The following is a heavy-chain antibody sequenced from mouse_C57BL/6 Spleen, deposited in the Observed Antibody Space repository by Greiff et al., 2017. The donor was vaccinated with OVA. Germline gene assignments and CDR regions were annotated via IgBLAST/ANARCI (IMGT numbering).Heavy chain of an antibody. Sequence: QVQLQQPGAELVKPGASVKLSCKASGYTFTSYWMHWVKQRPGQGLEWIGMIHPNSGSTNYNEKFKSKATLTVDKSSSTAYMQLSSLTSEDSAVYYCAREGGGRAYAMDDWGQGTSVTVSS. D-gene: IGHD3-3*01. CDR1: GYTFTSYW. V-gene: IGHV1-64*01. CDR2: IHPNSGST. J-gene: IGHJ4*01. CDR3: AREGGGRAYAMDD.